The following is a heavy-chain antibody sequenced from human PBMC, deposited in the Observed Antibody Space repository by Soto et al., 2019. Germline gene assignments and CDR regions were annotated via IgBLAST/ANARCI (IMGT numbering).Heavy chain of an antibody. Sequence: SETLSLTCTVSGGSISTYYWSWIRQPLGKGLEWIGYIYYSGSTNYNPSLKSRVTISVDTSKNQFSLKLSSVSAADTAVYYCARDGSRYDFWSGPYYFDYWGQGTLVTVSS. D-gene: IGHD3-3*01. J-gene: IGHJ4*02. CDR1: GGSISTYY. V-gene: IGHV4-59*01. CDR3: ARDGSRYDFWSGPYYFDY. CDR2: IYYSGST.